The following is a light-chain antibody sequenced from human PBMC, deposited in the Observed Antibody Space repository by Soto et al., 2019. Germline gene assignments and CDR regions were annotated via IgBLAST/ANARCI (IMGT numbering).Light chain of an antibody. CDR1: PSVSSSY. V-gene: IGKV3-20*01. CDR3: QQYGRSPYT. J-gene: IGKJ2*01. Sequence: EIVLTQSPGTLSLSPGERATLSCRASPSVSSSYLAWYQQKPGQAPRLPIYGASSSATGIPGTFSGSGSGTDFTLTISRLEREDFAVYYCQQYGRSPYTFGQGTKLEIK. CDR2: GAS.